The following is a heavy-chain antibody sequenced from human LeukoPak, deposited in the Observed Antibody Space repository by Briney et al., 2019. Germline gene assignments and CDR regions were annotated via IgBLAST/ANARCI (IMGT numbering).Heavy chain of an antibody. Sequence: GGSLRLSCAASGFTFSSYSMNWVRQAPGKGLEWVSYISSSSSTTYYADSEKGRFTISRDNAKNPLYLQMNSLRAEDTAVYYCARSTVTTGDYWGQGTLVTVSS. D-gene: IGHD4-17*01. J-gene: IGHJ4*02. CDR3: ARSTVTTGDY. CDR2: ISSSSSTT. V-gene: IGHV3-48*01. CDR1: GFTFSSYS.